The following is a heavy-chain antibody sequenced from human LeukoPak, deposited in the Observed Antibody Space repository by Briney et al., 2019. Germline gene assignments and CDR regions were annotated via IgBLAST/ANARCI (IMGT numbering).Heavy chain of an antibody. CDR1: VYTFTSYG. J-gene: IGHJ4*02. D-gene: IGHD1-26*01. Sequence: APVWGSCTASVYTFTSYGISSVCQTPVQRVEWIGWISTYNGNTNDAQKCQGRVTMTTDTSTSTAYMELRSLRSDGTAVYYCARDSPDFGSGSKNYFDYWGQGTLVTVSS. CDR2: ISTYNGNT. V-gene: IGHV1-18*01. CDR3: ARDSPDFGSGSKNYFDY.